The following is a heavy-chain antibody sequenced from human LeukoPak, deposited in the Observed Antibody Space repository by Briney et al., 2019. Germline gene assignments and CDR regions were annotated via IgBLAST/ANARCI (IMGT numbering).Heavy chain of an antibody. J-gene: IGHJ6*02. D-gene: IGHD3-3*01. CDR3: ARGSLYYDFWSGYYLTNYYYGMDV. CDR2: MNPNSGNT. Sequence: ASVKVSCKASGYTFTSYDINWVRQATGQGLEWMGWMNPNSGNTGYAQKFQGRVTMTRNTSISTAYMELSSLRSEDTAVYYCARGSLYYDFWSGYYLTNYYYGMDVWGQGTTVTVSS. CDR1: GYTFTSYD. V-gene: IGHV1-8*01.